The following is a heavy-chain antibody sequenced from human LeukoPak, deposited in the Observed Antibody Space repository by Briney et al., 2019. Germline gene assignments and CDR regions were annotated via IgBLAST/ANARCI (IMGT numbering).Heavy chain of an antibody. V-gene: IGHV1-69*05. CDR1: GGTFSSYA. Sequence: PVKVSCKASGGTFSSYAISWVRQAPGQGLEWMGGIIPIFGTANYAQKFQGRVTITTDESTSTAYMELSSLRSEDTAVYYCASASGAVEMATISAYYYYYMDVRGKGTTVTVSS. CDR2: IIPIFGTA. CDR3: ASASGAVEMATISAYYYYYMDV. D-gene: IGHD5-24*01. J-gene: IGHJ6*03.